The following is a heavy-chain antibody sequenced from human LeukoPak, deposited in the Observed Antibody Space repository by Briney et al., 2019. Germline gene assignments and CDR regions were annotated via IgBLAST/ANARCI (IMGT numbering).Heavy chain of an antibody. CDR3: ARVRAAAGTSDWFDP. V-gene: IGHV4-39*01. CDR2: IYYSGCT. Sequence: SETLSLTCTVSGDSISSSIYYWGWIRQSPVKGLEWIGSIYYSGCTYYNPSLKGRVTISVDTSKSQFSLKLNSVTAADTAVYYCARVRAAAGTSDWFDPWGQGTLVTVSS. J-gene: IGHJ5*02. CDR1: GDSISSSIYY. D-gene: IGHD6-13*01.